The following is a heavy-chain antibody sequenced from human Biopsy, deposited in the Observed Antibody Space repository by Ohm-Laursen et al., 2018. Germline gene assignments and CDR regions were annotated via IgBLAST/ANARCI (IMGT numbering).Heavy chain of an antibody. CDR2: VYYSGST. Sequence: SDTLSLTCSVSGGSISSRNHYWGWLRQPTGKGLEWNGHVYYSGSTFHNSSLESRITVSVDTSKNQFQLRLTSMGASDTSVYYFAGHSLDDLCSGAHYYFDYWGLGTLVTVSS. V-gene: IGHV4-39*01. CDR3: AGHSLDDLCSGAHYYFDY. J-gene: IGHJ4*02. D-gene: IGHD3-3*01. CDR1: GGSISSRNHY.